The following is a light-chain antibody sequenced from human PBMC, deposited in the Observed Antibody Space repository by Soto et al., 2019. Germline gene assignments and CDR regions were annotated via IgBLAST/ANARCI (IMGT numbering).Light chain of an antibody. Sequence: QSALTQPPSASGSPGQSVTISCTGTSSDVGGYNNVSWYQQHPGKVPKVIIYEVSQRPSGVPDRFSGSKSGNTASLTVSGLQAEDEADYYCSSYADTNTFSWVFGGGTKLTVL. CDR1: SSDVGGYNN. CDR2: EVS. CDR3: SSYADTNTFSWV. J-gene: IGLJ3*02. V-gene: IGLV2-8*01.